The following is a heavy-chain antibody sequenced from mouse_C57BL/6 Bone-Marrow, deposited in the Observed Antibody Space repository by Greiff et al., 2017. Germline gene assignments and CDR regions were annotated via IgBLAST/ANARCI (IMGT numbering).Heavy chain of an antibody. V-gene: IGHV1-39*01. J-gene: IGHJ2*01. CDR1: GYSFTDYN. D-gene: IGHD1-1*01. Sequence: VHVKQSGPELVKPGASVKISCKASGYSFTDYNMNWVKQSNGKSLEWIGVINPNNGTTSYNQKFKGKATLTVDQSSSTAYMQLSSLTSEDSAVYYCATRTTVIATGFDYWGQGTTLTVSS. CDR2: INPNNGTT. CDR3: ATRTTVIATGFDY.